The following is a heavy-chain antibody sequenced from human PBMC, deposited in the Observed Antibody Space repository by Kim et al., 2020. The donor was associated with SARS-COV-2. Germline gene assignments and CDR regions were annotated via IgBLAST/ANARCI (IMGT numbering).Heavy chain of an antibody. D-gene: IGHD2-15*01. CDR3: AKDRVAAVRNGNYFDS. J-gene: IGHJ4*02. V-gene: IGHV3-23*01. Sequence: GGSLRLSCAASGFTFSSYAMSWVRQAPGKGLEWVSAITGGGGTYYADSVKGRFTISRDNSKDTLYLQMNSLRAEDTAVYYCAKDRVAAVRNGNYFDSWGQGSLGNVSS. CDR2: ITGGGGT. CDR1: GFTFSSYA.